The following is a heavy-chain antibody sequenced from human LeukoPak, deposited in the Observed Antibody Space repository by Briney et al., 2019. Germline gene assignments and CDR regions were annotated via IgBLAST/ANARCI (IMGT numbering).Heavy chain of an antibody. CDR1: GFTFDDYA. CDR2: ISWNSGNI. J-gene: IGHJ4*02. Sequence: GGSLRLSCAASGFTFDDYAMHWVRQAPGKGVEWVSGISWNSGNIGYADSVKGRFTISRDNAKNSLYLQMNSLRAEDTAVYYCARGVEHWGQGTLVTVSS. CDR3: ARGVEH. V-gene: IGHV3-9*01. D-gene: IGHD1-1*01.